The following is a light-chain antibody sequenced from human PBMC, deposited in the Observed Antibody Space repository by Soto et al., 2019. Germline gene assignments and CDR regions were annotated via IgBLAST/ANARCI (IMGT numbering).Light chain of an antibody. Sequence: EIVLTQSPGTLSLSPGERATISCRASQSVRSSYLAWYQQKPGQAPRLLIYGASSRATGIPDRFSGSGSGTDITVTISRLEPEDFAVYYCQQYGSSRTFGHGTKVEIK. J-gene: IGKJ1*01. CDR2: GAS. CDR3: QQYGSSRT. V-gene: IGKV3-20*01. CDR1: QSVRSSY.